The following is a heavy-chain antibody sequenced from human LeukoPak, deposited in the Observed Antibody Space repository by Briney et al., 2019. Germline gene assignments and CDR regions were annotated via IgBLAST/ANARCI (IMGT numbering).Heavy chain of an antibody. J-gene: IGHJ4*02. Sequence: GGSLRLSCVVSGFTFSSYTMNWVRQAPGRGLEWVSSISSSGSYMFYADPVKGRFTISRDNAKNSLYLQMNSLRAEDTAVYYCAREWGPAAMAHTLNWGQGTLVTVSS. CDR2: ISSSGSYM. D-gene: IGHD2-2*01. CDR3: AREWGPAAMAHTLN. V-gene: IGHV3-21*01. CDR1: GFTFSSYT.